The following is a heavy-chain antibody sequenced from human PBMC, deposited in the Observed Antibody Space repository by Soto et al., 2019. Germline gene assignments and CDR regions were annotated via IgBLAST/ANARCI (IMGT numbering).Heavy chain of an antibody. CDR3: ARGGGVGVAGSAAFDM. CDR1: GYPVTAYY. J-gene: IGHJ3*02. V-gene: IGHV1-2*02. Sequence: QLHLVQSGAVVKKPGASVTVSCSASGYPVTAYYMHWVRQAPGRGLEWMGGINPATGAAKYTQTFQGRVTMTRDTPTSTCFMELSGLTSEATAVFYWARGGGVGVAGSAAFDMWGQGTLVTVSS. D-gene: IGHD3-3*01. CDR2: INPATGAA.